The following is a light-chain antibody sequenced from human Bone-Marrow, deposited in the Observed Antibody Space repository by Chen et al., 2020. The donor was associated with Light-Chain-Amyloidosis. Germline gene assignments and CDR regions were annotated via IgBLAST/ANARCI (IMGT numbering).Light chain of an antibody. CDR2: GSS. CDR3: QQYGTSPLT. Sequence: IVLTQSPGTLSLSPGEGANLSCRPSQTLSSNYLNWYQQKFGQAPRLLSHGSSSRATGIPERFTGRGSGTDFTLSISRLEPEGFEMYYCQQYGTSPLTFGGGTKVEIK. J-gene: IGKJ4*01. CDR1: QTLSSNY. V-gene: IGKV3-20*01.